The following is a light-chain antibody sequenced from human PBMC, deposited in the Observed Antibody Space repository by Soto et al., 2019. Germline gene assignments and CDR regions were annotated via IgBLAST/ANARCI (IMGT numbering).Light chain of an antibody. V-gene: IGKV1-5*01. CDR2: DAS. J-gene: IGKJ1*01. CDR3: QQNGISGT. CDR1: QSLSSC. Sequence: DIGLTQSPGTLSVSAGERVTITCRASQSLSSCLAWYQQKPGEAPRLLIYDASSRETGVPARCSSSGAWAEVTLTTISRLHSEVSVVYFRQQNGISGTFGQGTQVDIK.